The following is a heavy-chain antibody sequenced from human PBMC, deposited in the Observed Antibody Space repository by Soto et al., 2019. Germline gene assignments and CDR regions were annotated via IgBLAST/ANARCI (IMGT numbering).Heavy chain of an antibody. CDR2: ISSYNGDT. J-gene: IGHJ4*02. CDR3: ARGASAAYCGGDCNIFDY. CDR1: GYTFTRSG. D-gene: IGHD2-21*02. V-gene: IGHV1-18*01. Sequence: GASVKVSCKASGYTFTRSGISWVRQAPGQGPEWMGWISSYNGDTNYAQTFQGRVTMTTDTSTSTAYMELSSLRSEDTAVYYCARGASAAYCGGDCNIFDYWGQGTLVTVSS.